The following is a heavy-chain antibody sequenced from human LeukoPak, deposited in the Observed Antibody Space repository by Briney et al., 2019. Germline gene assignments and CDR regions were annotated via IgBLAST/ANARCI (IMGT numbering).Heavy chain of an antibody. J-gene: IGHJ5*02. Sequence: SVKVSCKASGGTFSSYAISWVRQAPGQGLEWMGGIIPIFGTANYAQKFQGRVTITADKSTSTAYMELSSLRSEDTAVYYCAGGAITGYCSSTSCYEGRFWFDPWGQGTLVTVSS. V-gene: IGHV1-69*06. CDR3: AGGAITGYCSSTSCYEGRFWFDP. CDR1: GGTFSSYA. D-gene: IGHD2-2*01. CDR2: IIPIFGTA.